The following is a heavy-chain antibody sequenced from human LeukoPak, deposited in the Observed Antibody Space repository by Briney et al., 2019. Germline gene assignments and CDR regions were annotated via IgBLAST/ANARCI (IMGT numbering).Heavy chain of an antibody. CDR3: ARDQGGGRHARVAFDI. CDR2: IYPSGST. V-gene: IGHV4-4*02. CDR1: GGSIGSSNW. Sequence: PSETLSLTCAVSGGSIGSSNWWAWVRQPPGKGLEWIGEIYPSGSTNYNPSLKSRVTVSVDKSKNQFSLRLTSVTAADTAVYYCARDQGGGRHARVAFDIWGQGTMVTVSS. J-gene: IGHJ3*02. D-gene: IGHD1-26*01.